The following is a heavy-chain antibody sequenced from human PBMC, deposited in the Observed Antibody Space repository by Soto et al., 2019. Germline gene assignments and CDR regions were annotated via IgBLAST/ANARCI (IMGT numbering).Heavy chain of an antibody. D-gene: IGHD6-19*01. CDR1: GGSISSGGYY. J-gene: IGHJ5*02. V-gene: IGHV4-31*03. CDR2: IYYSGST. Sequence: SETLSLTCTVSGGSISSGGYYWSWIRQHPGKGLEWIGYIYYSGSTYYNPSPKSRVTISVDTSKNQFSLKLSSVTAADTAVYYCARGESSGWSGENWFDPWGQGTLVTVSS. CDR3: ARGESSGWSGENWFDP.